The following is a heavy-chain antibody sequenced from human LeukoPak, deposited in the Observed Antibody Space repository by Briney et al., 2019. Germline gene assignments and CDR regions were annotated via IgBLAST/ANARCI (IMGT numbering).Heavy chain of an antibody. CDR1: AFTFSTFA. J-gene: IGHJ6*02. CDR2: ISNVETNT. D-gene: IGHD3-10*01. CDR3: AREFDGPGSSYHYYGMDV. V-gene: IGHV3-30*01. Sequence: AGGSLRISCVASAFTFSTFAMKKYSQAPGKGLAWEAVISNVETNTYYADSVKGRFTISRDNSKNTLYLQMNSLRAEDTAVYYCAREFDGPGSSYHYYGMDVWGQGTTVTVSS.